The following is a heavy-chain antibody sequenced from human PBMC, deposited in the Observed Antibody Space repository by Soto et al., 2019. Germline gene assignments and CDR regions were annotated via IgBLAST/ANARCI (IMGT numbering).Heavy chain of an antibody. Sequence: SVKVSCKASGGTFSSYAISWVRQAPGQGLEWMGGIIPIFGTANYAQKFQGRVTITADESTSTAYMELSSLRSEDTAVYYCARINYYDSSGYSNWFDPWGQGTLVTVSS. V-gene: IGHV1-69*13. CDR3: ARINYYDSSGYSNWFDP. D-gene: IGHD3-22*01. CDR2: IIPIFGTA. CDR1: GGTFSSYA. J-gene: IGHJ5*02.